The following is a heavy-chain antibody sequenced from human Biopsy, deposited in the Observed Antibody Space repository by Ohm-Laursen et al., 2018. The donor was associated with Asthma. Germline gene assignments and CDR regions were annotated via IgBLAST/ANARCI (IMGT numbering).Heavy chain of an antibody. CDR1: GFKFDEYT. CDR3: AKVRSDWVITESFDY. J-gene: IGHJ4*02. V-gene: IGHV3-9*01. Sequence: SLRLSCTASGFKFDEYTMHWVRQAPGKGLEWVSGFSWNSAPIGYADSVEGRFTISRDNAKNSVFLHMDSLRPEDTAFYYCAKVRSDWVITESFDYWGQGVLVTVSS. CDR2: FSWNSAPI. D-gene: IGHD3-22*01.